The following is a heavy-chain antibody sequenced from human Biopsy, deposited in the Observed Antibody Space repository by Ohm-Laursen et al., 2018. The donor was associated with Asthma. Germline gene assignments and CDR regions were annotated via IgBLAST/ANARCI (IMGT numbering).Heavy chain of an antibody. Sequence: SVKVSCKASGYNFISFAIHWVRQAPGQRLEWMGWVNTGNGDTEYSQKFQGRITITRDTSASTAYMELRSLRSEDTATYYCARTYYDFLTGQVKDVFGVWGQGTMVTVSS. J-gene: IGHJ3*01. D-gene: IGHD3-9*01. V-gene: IGHV1-3*04. CDR2: VNTGNGDT. CDR1: GYNFISFA. CDR3: ARTYYDFLTGQVKDVFGV.